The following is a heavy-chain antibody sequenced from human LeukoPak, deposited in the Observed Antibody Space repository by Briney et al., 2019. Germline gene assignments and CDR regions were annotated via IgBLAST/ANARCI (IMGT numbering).Heavy chain of an antibody. CDR3: ARGRHSDINWGRYRSFMDY. Sequence: PGGSLRLSCAAPGFTFSTYWMHWVRQAPGKGLVWVSHINADGSITDYADSVRGRFTISRDNTKNVLYLHMDSLRVEDTPVYYWARGRHSDINWGRYRSFMDYWGQGTLATVSP. J-gene: IGHJ4*02. D-gene: IGHD3-16*02. CDR2: INADGSIT. V-gene: IGHV3-74*01. CDR1: GFTFSTYW.